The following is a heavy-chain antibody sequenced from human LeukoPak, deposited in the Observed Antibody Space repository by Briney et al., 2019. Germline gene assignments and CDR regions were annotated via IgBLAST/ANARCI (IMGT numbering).Heavy chain of an antibody. CDR2: IYHSGST. V-gene: IGHV4-38-2*02. Sequence: KPSETLSLTCTVSGYSISSGYYWGWIRQPPGKGLEWIGSIYHSGSTYYNPSLKSRVTISVDTSKNQFSLRLSSVTAADTAVCARSETIWYYFDYWGQGRLVTVSS. J-gene: IGHJ4*02. CDR1: GYSISSGYY. CDR3: SETIWYYFDY. D-gene: IGHD4/OR15-4a*01.